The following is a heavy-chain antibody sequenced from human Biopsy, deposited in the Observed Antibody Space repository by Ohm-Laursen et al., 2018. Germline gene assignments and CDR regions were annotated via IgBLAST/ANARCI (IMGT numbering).Heavy chain of an antibody. V-gene: IGHV4-59*08. CDR3: ARRGSGGRSFDH. CDR1: GGSISSFY. J-gene: IGHJ4*02. CDR2: ISDSGST. D-gene: IGHD2-15*01. Sequence: SDTLSLTCAVSGGSISSFYWTWIRQPPGKGPEWIGDISDSGSTNYKPSLKSRVIISVDTSKNQFSLNLSPVTAADTAVYYCARRGSGGRSFDHWGQGTLVTVSS.